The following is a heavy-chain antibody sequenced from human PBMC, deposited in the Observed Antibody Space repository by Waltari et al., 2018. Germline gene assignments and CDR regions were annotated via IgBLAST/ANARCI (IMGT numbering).Heavy chain of an antibody. Sequence: QVQLQQWGAGLLKPSETLSLTCAVYGGSFSGYYWSWIRQPPGKGLEWIGEINHSGSTNYTPSLKSRVTISVDTSKNQFSLKLSSVTAADTAVYYCARVSRITIFWAGPNWFDPWGQGTLVTVSS. CDR2: INHSGST. V-gene: IGHV4-34*01. D-gene: IGHD3-9*01. CDR3: ARVSRITIFWAGPNWFDP. CDR1: GGSFSGYY. J-gene: IGHJ5*02.